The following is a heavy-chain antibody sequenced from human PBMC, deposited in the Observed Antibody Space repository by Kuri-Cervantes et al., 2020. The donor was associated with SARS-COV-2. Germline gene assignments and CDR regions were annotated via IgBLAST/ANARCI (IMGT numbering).Heavy chain of an antibody. Sequence: ASVKVSCKASGYTFTSYGISWVRQAPGQGLEWMGWISAYNGNTNYAQKLQGRVTMTTDTSTSTAYMELRSLRSDDTAVYYCARVGYCSSTSCSRYYYYGMDVWGQGTTVTGSS. CDR3: ARVGYCSSTSCSRYYYYGMDV. D-gene: IGHD2-2*01. V-gene: IGHV1-18*01. CDR2: ISAYNGNT. CDR1: GYTFTSYG. J-gene: IGHJ6*02.